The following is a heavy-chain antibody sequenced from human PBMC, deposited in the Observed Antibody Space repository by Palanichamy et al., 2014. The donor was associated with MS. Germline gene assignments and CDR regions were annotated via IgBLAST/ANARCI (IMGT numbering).Heavy chain of an antibody. CDR3: ARDHTTNGVVFDI. CDR2: INQDGREK. D-gene: IGHD2-8*01. J-gene: IGHJ3*02. V-gene: IGHV3-7*01. CDR1: GFSFSSHW. Sequence: EVRGGGGLGGGLAQPGGSLRLSCVASGFSFSSHWMNWVRQAPGKGLEWVANINQDGREKYYVESVKGRFAISRDNGKNSVDLQMNSLRAEDTAVYYCARDHTTNGVVFDIWGQGTLVTVSS.